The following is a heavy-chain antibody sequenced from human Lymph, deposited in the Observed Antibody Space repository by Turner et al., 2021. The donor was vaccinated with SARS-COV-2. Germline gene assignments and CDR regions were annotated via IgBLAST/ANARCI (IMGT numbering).Heavy chain of an antibody. V-gene: IGHV1-2*02. Sequence: QVQLVQSGAEVKKPGASVKVSCKASGYTFTGYYMHWVRQAPGQGLEWMGWINPNSGGTNYAQKLKGRVTMTRDTSISTAYMELSRLRSDDTAVYYCARDVERYNDFWSGYSGGYGLDVWGQGTTVTVSS. CDR3: ARDVERYNDFWSGYSGGYGLDV. CDR2: INPNSGGT. CDR1: GYTFTGYY. J-gene: IGHJ6*02. D-gene: IGHD3-3*01.